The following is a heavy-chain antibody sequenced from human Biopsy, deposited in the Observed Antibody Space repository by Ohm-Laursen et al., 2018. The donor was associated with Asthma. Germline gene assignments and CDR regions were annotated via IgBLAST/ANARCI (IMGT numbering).Heavy chain of an antibody. V-gene: IGHV3-9*01. D-gene: IGHD3-22*01. J-gene: IGHJ4*02. CDR2: ISWNSATI. CDR1: GFKFDEYT. Sequence: SLRLSCSASGFKFDEYTMHWVRQAPGKGLEWVSGISWNSATIGYADSVEGRFTISRDSAKNSVFLHMDSLRPEDTAFYYCAKVRSDWVITESFDYWGQGVLVTVSS. CDR3: AKVRSDWVITESFDY.